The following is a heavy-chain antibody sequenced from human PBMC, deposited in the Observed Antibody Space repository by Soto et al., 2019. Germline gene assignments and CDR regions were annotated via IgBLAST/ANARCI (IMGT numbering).Heavy chain of an antibody. J-gene: IGHJ6*02. CDR1: GGSFSGYY. D-gene: IGHD6-6*01. V-gene: IGHV4-34*01. CDR2: INHSGST. Sequence: SETLSLTCAVYGGSFSGYYWSWIRQPPGKGLEWIGEINHSGSTNYNPSLKSRVTISVDTSKNQFSLKLSSVTAADTAVYYCARLVAARYYYYYGMDVWGQGTTVT. CDR3: ARLVAARYYYYYGMDV.